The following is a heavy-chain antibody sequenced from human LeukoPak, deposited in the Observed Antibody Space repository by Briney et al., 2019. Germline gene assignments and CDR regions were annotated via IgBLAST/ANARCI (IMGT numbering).Heavy chain of an antibody. CDR3: AKTGGYYDTSDLYRPDVFDI. CDR2: ISGTGGNT. V-gene: IGHV3-23*01. J-gene: IGHJ3*02. Sequence: GGSLRLSCATSGFTFSNFAMSWVRQAPGKGLEWASAISGTGGNTFYTDSVTGRFTISRDNSKNTLYVQMNSLRAEDTAVYYCAKTGGYYDTSDLYRPDVFDIWGQGTVVTVSS. D-gene: IGHD3-22*01. CDR1: GFTFSNFA.